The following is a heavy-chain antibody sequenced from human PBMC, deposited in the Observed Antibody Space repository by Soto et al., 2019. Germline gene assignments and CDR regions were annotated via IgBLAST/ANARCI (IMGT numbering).Heavy chain of an antibody. V-gene: IGHV3-73*01. CDR1: GFTFGGSA. Sequence: GGSLRLSCAASGFTFGGSAMHWVRQASGKGLEWVGRIRSKANSYATAYAASVKGRFTISRDDSKNTAYLQMNSLKTEDTAVYYCTRTYSSSRNYGMDVWGQGTTVTVSS. CDR3: TRTYSSSRNYGMDV. CDR2: IRSKANSYAT. J-gene: IGHJ6*02. D-gene: IGHD6-6*01.